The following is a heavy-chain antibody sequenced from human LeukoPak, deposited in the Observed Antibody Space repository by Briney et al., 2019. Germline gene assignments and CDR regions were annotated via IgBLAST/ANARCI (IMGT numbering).Heavy chain of an antibody. CDR3: ARSRCSGGSCYSSRYFDY. Sequence: ASVKVSCKASGCTFTSYGISWVRQAPGQGLEWMGWISAYNGNTNYAQKLQGRVTMTTDTSTSTAYMELRSLRSDDTAVYYCARSRCSGGSCYSSRYFDYWGQGTLVTVSS. J-gene: IGHJ4*02. CDR1: GCTFTSYG. V-gene: IGHV1-18*01. CDR2: ISAYNGNT. D-gene: IGHD2-15*01.